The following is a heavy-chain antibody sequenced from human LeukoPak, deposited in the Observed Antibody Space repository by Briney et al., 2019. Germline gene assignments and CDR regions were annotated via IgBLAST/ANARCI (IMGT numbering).Heavy chain of an antibody. CDR3: ARDQPPGY. V-gene: IGHV3-48*04. CDR2: IGSDSSTT. Sequence: PGGSLRLSCAASGFTFSSHSMNWVRQAPGKGLEWVSYIGSDSSTTHYADSVKGRFTISRDNAKNSLYLQMNSLRAEDTAVYYCARDQPPGYWGQGTLVTVSS. CDR1: GFTFSSHS. J-gene: IGHJ4*02.